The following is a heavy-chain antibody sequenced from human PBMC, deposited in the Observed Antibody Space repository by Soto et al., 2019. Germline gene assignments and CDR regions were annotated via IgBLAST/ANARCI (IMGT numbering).Heavy chain of an antibody. CDR2: IYSIGST. Sequence: QLQLQESGPGLVKPSETLSLTCTVSGGSISSSSYWGWIRQPPGKGLEWIGSIYSIGSTYYNPSLKSRVTISVDTSKNQFSLKLSSVTAADTAVYYCRRSSRYSTDVWGKGTTVTVSS. V-gene: IGHV4-39*01. CDR3: RRSSRYSTDV. D-gene: IGHD6-13*01. CDR1: GGSISSSSY. J-gene: IGHJ6*04.